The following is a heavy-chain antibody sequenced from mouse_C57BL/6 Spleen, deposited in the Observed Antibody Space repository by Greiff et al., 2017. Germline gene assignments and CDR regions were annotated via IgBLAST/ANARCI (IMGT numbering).Heavy chain of an antibody. Sequence: QVQLKESGPGLVQPSQSLSITCTVSGFSLTSYGVHWVRQSPGKGLEWLGVIWRGGSTDYNAAFMSRLSITKDNSKSQVFFKMNSLQADDTAIYYCAKNKGLSGTRGNFDVWGTGTTVTVSS. D-gene: IGHD4-1*01. CDR3: AKNKGLSGTRGNFDV. CDR2: IWRGGST. V-gene: IGHV2-5*01. CDR1: GFSLTSYG. J-gene: IGHJ1*03.